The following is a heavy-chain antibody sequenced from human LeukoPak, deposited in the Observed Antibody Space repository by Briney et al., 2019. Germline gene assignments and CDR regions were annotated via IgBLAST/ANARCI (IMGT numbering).Heavy chain of an antibody. J-gene: IGHJ3*02. CDR1: GDSISSYY. CDR3: ARRSHKDRRAAFDI. Sequence: SETLSLTCTVSGDSISSYYWSWIRQPPGKGLEWIGYSYHTGSTNYNPSLKSRVTISVDTSKNQFSLKLSSVTAADTAVYYCARRSHKDRRAAFDIWGQGTMVTVSS. CDR2: SYHTGST. D-gene: IGHD1-14*01. V-gene: IGHV4-59*08.